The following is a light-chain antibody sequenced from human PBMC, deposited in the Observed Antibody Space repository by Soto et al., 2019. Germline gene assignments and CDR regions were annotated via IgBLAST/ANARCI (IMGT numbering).Light chain of an antibody. CDR1: KLGDKY. V-gene: IGLV3-1*01. CDR2: QDS. J-gene: IGLJ1*01. CDR3: QAWDSSTAV. Sequence: SYELTQPPSVSVSPGQTASITCSGDKLGDKYACWYQQKPGQSPVLVIYQDSKRPSGIPERFSGFNSGNTATLIISGTQAMDEADYYCQAWDSSTAVFGTGTQLTVL.